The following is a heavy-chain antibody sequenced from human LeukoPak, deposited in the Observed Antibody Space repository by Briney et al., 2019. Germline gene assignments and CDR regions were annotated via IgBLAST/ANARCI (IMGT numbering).Heavy chain of an antibody. CDR3: ASDATRNKLRYFDWLPHTLSNGNYFDY. V-gene: IGHV3-74*01. CDR2: INSDGSST. CDR1: GLTFSSYW. Sequence: PGGSLRLSCAASGLTFSSYWMHWVRQAPGKGLVWVSRINSDGSSTSYADSVKGRFTISRDNAKNTLYLQMNSLRAEDTAVYYCASDATRNKLRYFDWLPHTLSNGNYFDYWGQGTLVTVSS. D-gene: IGHD3-9*01. J-gene: IGHJ4*02.